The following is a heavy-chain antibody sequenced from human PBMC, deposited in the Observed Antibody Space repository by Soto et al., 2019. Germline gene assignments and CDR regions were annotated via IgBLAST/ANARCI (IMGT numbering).Heavy chain of an antibody. J-gene: IGHJ5*02. CDR2: IYPDDSDT. V-gene: IGHV5-51*01. CDR3: ARQRSSGRYHNRAIDP. Sequence: GESLKISCQGSGYNFASFWIGWVRQMPGKGLEWMGVIYPDDSDTRYSPSFQGQVTFSADKSINTAYLKWNTLKASDTGTYFCARQRSSGRYHNRAIDPWGEVTLVTLPS. CDR1: GYNFASFW. D-gene: IGHD3-10*01.